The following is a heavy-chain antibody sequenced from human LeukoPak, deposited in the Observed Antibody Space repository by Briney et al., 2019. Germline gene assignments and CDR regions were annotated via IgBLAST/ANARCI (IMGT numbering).Heavy chain of an antibody. D-gene: IGHD2-8*01. V-gene: IGHV3-13*01. CDR1: GFTLSNYA. CDR3: ARQNTPNGNFDY. CDR2: LGTAGDT. J-gene: IGHJ4*02. Sequence: GGSLRLSCAASGFTLSNYAMHWVRQPAGEGLEWVSALGTAGDTFYPGSVKGRFTISRDNAKKSLFLQMNSLRAEDTAVYYCARQNTPNGNFDYWGQGTLVTVSS.